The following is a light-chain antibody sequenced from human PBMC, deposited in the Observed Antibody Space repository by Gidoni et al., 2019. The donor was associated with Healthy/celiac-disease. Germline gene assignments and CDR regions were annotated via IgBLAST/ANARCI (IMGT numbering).Light chain of an antibody. CDR1: QSVSSSY. CDR2: GAS. CDR3: QQYGSSPFT. J-gene: IGKJ3*01. V-gene: IGKV3-20*01. Sequence: EIVLTQYPGTLSLSPGERATLSCRASQSVSSSYLAWYQQKPGQAPRPLIYGASSRATGIPDRFSGSGSGTDFTLTISRLEPEDFAVYYCQQYGSSPFTFGPGTKVDIK.